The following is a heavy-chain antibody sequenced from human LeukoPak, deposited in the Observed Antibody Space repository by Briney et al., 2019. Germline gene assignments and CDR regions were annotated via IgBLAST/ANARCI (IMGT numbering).Heavy chain of an antibody. CDR1: GGSVSSGSYY. V-gene: IGHV4-61*01. D-gene: IGHD2-2*01. CDR2: IYYSGST. J-gene: IGHJ4*02. Sequence: SETLSLTCTVSGGSVSSGSYYWSWIRQPPGKGLEWIGYIYYSGSTNYNPSLKSRVTISVDTSKNQFSPKLSSVTAADTAVYYCARDRVVVVPAAMRRGYYFDYWGQGTLVTVSS. CDR3: ARDRVVVVPAAMRRGYYFDY.